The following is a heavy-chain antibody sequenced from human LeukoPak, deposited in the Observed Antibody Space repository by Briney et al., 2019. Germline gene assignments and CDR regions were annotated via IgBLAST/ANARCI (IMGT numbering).Heavy chain of an antibody. CDR1: GFTFSSYW. J-gene: IGHJ5*02. D-gene: IGHD6-19*01. CDR3: ARDVAVAGLNWFDP. V-gene: IGHV3-7*01. Sequence: PGGSLRLSCAASGFTFSSYWMSWVRQAPGKGLEWVANIKQDGSEKYYVDSVKGRFTISRDNAKNSLYLQMNSLRAEDAAVYYCARDVAVAGLNWFDPWGQGTLVTVSS. CDR2: IKQDGSEK.